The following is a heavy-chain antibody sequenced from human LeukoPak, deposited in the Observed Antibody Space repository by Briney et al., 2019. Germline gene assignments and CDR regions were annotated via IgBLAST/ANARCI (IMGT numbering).Heavy chain of an antibody. V-gene: IGHV3-23*01. Sequence: PGGSLRLSCAASGFTFSSYAMSWVRQAPEKGLEWVSAISGSGGSTYYADSVKGRFTISRDNSKNTLYLQMNSLRAEDTAVYYCAKVGHYGSGSYFSRQSEYYFDYWGQGTLVTVSS. D-gene: IGHD3-10*01. CDR1: GFTFSSYA. CDR3: AKVGHYGSGSYFSRQSEYYFDY. J-gene: IGHJ4*02. CDR2: ISGSGGST.